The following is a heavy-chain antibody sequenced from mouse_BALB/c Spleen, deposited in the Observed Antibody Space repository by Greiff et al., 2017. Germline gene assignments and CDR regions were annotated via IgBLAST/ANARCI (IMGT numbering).Heavy chain of an antibody. CDR1: GFTFSSYG. J-gene: IGHJ3*01. Sequence: EVMLVESGGDLVKPGGSLKLSCAASGFTFSSYGMSWVRQTPDKRLEWVATISSGGSYTYYPDSVKGRFTISRDNAKNTLYLQMSSLKSEDTAMYYCARHDDYDERAFAYWGQGTLVTVSA. D-gene: IGHD2-4*01. CDR3: ARHDDYDERAFAY. CDR2: ISSGGSYT. V-gene: IGHV5-6*01.